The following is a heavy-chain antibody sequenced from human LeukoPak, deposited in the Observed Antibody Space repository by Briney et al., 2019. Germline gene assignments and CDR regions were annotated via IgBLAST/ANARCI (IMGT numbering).Heavy chain of an antibody. Sequence: PSETLSLTCGVSGGSISSGGYSWSWIRQPPGKGLEWIGYIYYSGSTNYNPSLKSRVTISVDTSKNQFSLKLSSVTAADTAVYYCARRMGVPTNWFDPWGQGTLVTVSS. CDR2: IYYSGST. CDR3: ARRMGVPTNWFDP. V-gene: IGHV4-61*08. D-gene: IGHD2-2*01. J-gene: IGHJ5*02. CDR1: GGSISSGGYS.